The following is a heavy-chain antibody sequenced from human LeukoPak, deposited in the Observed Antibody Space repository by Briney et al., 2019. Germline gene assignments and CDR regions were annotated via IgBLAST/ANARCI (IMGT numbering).Heavy chain of an antibody. CDR2: INHSGST. V-gene: IGHV4-34*01. Sequence: SETLSLTCAVYGGSFSGYYWSWIRQPPGKGLEWIGEINHSGSTNYNPSLKSRVTISVDTSKNQFPLKLSSVTAADTAVYYCATEMATAIDYWGQGTLVTVSS. J-gene: IGHJ4*02. CDR1: GGSFSGYY. CDR3: ATEMATAIDY. D-gene: IGHD5-24*01.